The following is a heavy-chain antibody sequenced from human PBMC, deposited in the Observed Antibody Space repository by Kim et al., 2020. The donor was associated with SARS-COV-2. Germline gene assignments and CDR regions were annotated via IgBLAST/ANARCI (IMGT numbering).Heavy chain of an antibody. J-gene: IGHJ4*02. CDR2: IKSKTDGGTT. V-gene: IGHV3-15*01. CDR3: TTPWVYCSGGSCSDY. D-gene: IGHD2-15*01. Sequence: GGSLRLSCAASGFTFSNAWMSWVRQAPGKGLEWVGRIKSKTDGGTTDYAAPVKGRFTISRDDSKNTLYLQMNSLKTEDTAVYYCTTPWVYCSGGSCSDYWGQGTLVTVSS. CDR1: GFTFSNAW.